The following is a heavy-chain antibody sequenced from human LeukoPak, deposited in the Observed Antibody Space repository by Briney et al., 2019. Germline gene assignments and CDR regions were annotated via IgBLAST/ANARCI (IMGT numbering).Heavy chain of an antibody. CDR2: IRKKANSYTT. Sequence: GRSLRLSCAASGFTFSSYGMHWVRQAPGKGLEWVGRIRKKANSYTTEYAASVKGRFTISRDDSKNSLYLQMNSLKTEDTAVYYCARVVGEAFFDYWGQGTLVTVSS. V-gene: IGHV3-72*01. J-gene: IGHJ4*02. CDR3: ARVVGEAFFDY. CDR1: GFTFSSYG. D-gene: IGHD1-26*01.